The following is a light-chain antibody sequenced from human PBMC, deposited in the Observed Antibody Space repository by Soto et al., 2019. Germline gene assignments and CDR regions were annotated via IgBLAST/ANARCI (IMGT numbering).Light chain of an antibody. V-gene: IGKV3-20*01. CDR1: QTISSSF. Sequence: EIVLTQSPGTLSLSPGERATLSCRASQTISSSFLAWYQQKPGQAPRLLIYRASRRASGIPDRFSGSGSWTDFTLTISRLEPEDFAVYYCHQFGSPPLDTFGPGTKVEIK. J-gene: IGKJ3*01. CDR3: HQFGSPPLDT. CDR2: RAS.